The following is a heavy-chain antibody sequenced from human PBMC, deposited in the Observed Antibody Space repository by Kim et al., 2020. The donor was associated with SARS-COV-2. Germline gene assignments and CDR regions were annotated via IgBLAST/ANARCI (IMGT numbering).Heavy chain of an antibody. Sequence: ASVKVSCKASGYTFTSYGISWVRQAPGQGLEWMGWISAYNGNTNYAQKLQGRVTMTTDTSTSTAYMELRSLRSDDTAVYYCARGNYDSSGYLDFGTSYGMDVWGQGTTVTVSS. J-gene: IGHJ6*02. V-gene: IGHV1-18*01. CDR3: ARGNYDSSGYLDFGTSYGMDV. CDR1: GYTFTSYG. CDR2: ISAYNGNT. D-gene: IGHD3-22*01.